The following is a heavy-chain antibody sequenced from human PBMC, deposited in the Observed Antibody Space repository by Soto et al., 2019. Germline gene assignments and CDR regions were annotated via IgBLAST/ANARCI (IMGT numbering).Heavy chain of an antibody. V-gene: IGHV3-23*01. Sequence: EVELLESGGGLVQPGGSLRLSCAASEFTFSSYAMSWVRQAPGKGLEWVSAISGSGGRTYYVDSVRGRFTISRDSSKNMLYLQMNSLRAEDTAIYYCAKDSSAWIQYRPPDCYYGLDVWGQGTTVTVSS. J-gene: IGHJ6*02. CDR2: ISGSGGRT. CDR3: AKDSSAWIQYRPPDCYYGLDV. CDR1: EFTFSSYA. D-gene: IGHD5-18*01.